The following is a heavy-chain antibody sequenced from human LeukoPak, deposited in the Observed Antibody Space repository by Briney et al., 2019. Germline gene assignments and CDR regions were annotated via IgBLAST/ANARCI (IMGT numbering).Heavy chain of an antibody. D-gene: IGHD3-9*01. CDR1: GYTFTNYD. CDR3: ARGGSLTGYHAWFDP. Sequence: GASVKVSCKASGYTFTNYDINWVRQASGQGLEWMGWMDPKKGNTGYAQKFRGRVTLTRNSSINTAYMELSSLTSEDTAVYYRARGGSLTGYHAWFDPWGQGTLVAVSS. V-gene: IGHV1-8*01. CDR2: MDPKKGNT. J-gene: IGHJ5*02.